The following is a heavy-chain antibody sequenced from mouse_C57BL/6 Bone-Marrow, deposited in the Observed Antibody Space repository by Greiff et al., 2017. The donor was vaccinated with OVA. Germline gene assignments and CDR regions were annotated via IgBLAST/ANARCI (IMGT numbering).Heavy chain of an antibody. J-gene: IGHJ3*01. Sequence: VQLQQSGPELVKPGASVKISCKASGYAFSSSWMNWVKQRPGKGLEWIGRIYPGDGDTNYNGKFKGKATLTADKSSSTAYMQLSSLTSEDSAVYFCASPYCGSSPWFDDWGQGTLVTVSA. V-gene: IGHV1-82*01. CDR3: ASPYCGSSPWFDD. CDR1: GYAFSSSW. CDR2: IYPGDGDT. D-gene: IGHD1-1*01.